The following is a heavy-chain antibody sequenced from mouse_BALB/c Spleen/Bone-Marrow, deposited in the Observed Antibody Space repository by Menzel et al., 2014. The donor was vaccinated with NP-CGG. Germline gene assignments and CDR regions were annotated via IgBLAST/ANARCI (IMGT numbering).Heavy chain of an antibody. CDR2: IDPFNGGT. CDR3: ARAYDFLDY. V-gene: IGHV1S135*01. D-gene: IGHD2-4*01. CDR1: GYSFTSYY. J-gene: IGHJ2*01. Sequence: VQLKESGPELMKPGASVKISCKASGYSFTSYYMHWVKPSHGKSLEWIGYIDPFNGGTSYNQKFKGKATLTVDKSSNTAYMHLSSLTSEDSAVYYCARAYDFLDYWGQGSTLTVSS.